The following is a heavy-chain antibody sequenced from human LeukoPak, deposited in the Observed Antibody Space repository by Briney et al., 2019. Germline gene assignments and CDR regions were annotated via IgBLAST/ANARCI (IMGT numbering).Heavy chain of an antibody. D-gene: IGHD3-16*01. J-gene: IGHJ4*02. V-gene: IGHV3-21*01. Sequence: GGSLRLSCAASGFTFSSYSMNWVRQAPGKGLEWVSSISSSSSYIYYADSVKGRFTISRDNAKNSLYLQMNSLRAEDTAVYYCARDRGGSYCDYWGQGTLVTVSS. CDR3: ARDRGGSYCDY. CDR2: ISSSSSYI. CDR1: GFTFSSYS.